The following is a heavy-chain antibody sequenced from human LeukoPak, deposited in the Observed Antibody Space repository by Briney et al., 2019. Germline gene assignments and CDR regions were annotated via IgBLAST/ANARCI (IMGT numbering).Heavy chain of an antibody. V-gene: IGHV3-9*03. Sequence: PGGSLRLSCAASGFTFDDYAMHWVRQALGKGLEWVLGISWNSGSIGYADSVKGRFTISRDNAKNSLYLQINSLRAEDMALYYCAKSDYYDSSGYYYFDYWGQGTLVTVSS. D-gene: IGHD3-22*01. CDR3: AKSDYYDSSGYYYFDY. CDR1: GFTFDDYA. J-gene: IGHJ4*02. CDR2: ISWNSGSI.